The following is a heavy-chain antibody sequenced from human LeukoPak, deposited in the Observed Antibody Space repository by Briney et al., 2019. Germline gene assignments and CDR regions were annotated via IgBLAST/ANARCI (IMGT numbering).Heavy chain of an antibody. CDR2: ISSYNGNT. Sequence: ASVKVSCKVSGYTLTELSMHWVRQAPGQGLEWMGWISSYNGNTNYAQKLQGRVTLTTDTSTSTAHMELRSLRSDDTAVYYCAKTAPGTNLGGYYYYMDVWGTGTTVTVSS. CDR3: AKTAPGTNLGGYYYYMDV. V-gene: IGHV1-18*01. D-gene: IGHD1-14*01. CDR1: GYTLTELS. J-gene: IGHJ6*03.